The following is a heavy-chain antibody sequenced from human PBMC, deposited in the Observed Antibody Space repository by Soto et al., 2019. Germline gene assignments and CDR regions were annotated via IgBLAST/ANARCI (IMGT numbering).Heavy chain of an antibody. CDR2: IKQDGSDE. J-gene: IGHJ4*02. V-gene: IGHV3-7*01. CDR3: ATSAAAPGNY. D-gene: IGHD6-13*01. Sequence: EVHLVESGGGVVQPGGSLRLSCAASGFTFSSYWMSWVRHAPGKGLEWVANIKQDGSDEYYVDSVKGRFTISRDNAKNSLYLQMNSLRAEDTAVYYGATSAAAPGNYWGQGTLVTVSS. CDR1: GFTFSSYW.